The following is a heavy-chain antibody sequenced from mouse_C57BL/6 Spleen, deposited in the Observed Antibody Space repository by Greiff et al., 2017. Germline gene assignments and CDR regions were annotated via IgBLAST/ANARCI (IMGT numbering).Heavy chain of an antibody. CDR1: GFTFSDYG. Sequence: EVKLVESGGGLVQPRGSLKLSCAASGFTFSDYGMPWVRQAPEKGLEWVAYISSGSSTIYYADTVKGRFTISRDNAKNTLFLQMTSLRSEDTAMYYCARGGYYPYYYAMDYWGQGTSVTVSS. D-gene: IGHD2-3*01. J-gene: IGHJ4*01. CDR3: ARGGYYPYYYAMDY. V-gene: IGHV5-17*01. CDR2: ISSGSSTI.